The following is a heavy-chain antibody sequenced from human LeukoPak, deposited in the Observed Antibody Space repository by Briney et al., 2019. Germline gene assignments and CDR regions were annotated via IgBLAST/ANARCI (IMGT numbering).Heavy chain of an antibody. V-gene: IGHV3-23*01. CDR1: GFTFSNYV. CDR3: AKTATVTTSWFDP. D-gene: IGHD4-17*01. Sequence: GGSLRLSCAASGFTFSNYVMSWVRQAPGKGLEWVSAISGGGLSTYYADSVRGRFIISRDNSKNTLYLQMNSLRAEDTAVYYCAKTATVTTSWFDPWGQGTLVTVSS. J-gene: IGHJ5*02. CDR2: ISGGGLST.